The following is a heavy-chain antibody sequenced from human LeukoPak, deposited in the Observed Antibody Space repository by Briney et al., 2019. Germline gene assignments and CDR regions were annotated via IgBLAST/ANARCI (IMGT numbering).Heavy chain of an antibody. CDR2: ISAYNGNT. CDR1: GYTFTSYG. V-gene: IGHV1-18*01. CDR3: ARDDVSSGYYLTTGDY. Sequence: GASVKVSCKASGYTFTSYGISWVRQAPGQGLEWMGWISAYNGNTNYAQKLQGRVTMTTDTSTSTAYMELRSLRSDDTAVYYCARDDVSSGYYLTTGDYWGQGTLVTVSS. J-gene: IGHJ4*02. D-gene: IGHD3-22*01.